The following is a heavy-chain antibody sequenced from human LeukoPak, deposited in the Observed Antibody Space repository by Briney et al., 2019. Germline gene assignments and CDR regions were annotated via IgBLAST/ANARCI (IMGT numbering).Heavy chain of an antibody. J-gene: IGHJ4*02. CDR3: ARVLGYCSGGSCYGYFDY. D-gene: IGHD2-15*01. Sequence: SETLSLTCAVYGGSFSGYYWSWIRQPPGKGLEWIGEINHSGGTNYNPSLKSRVTISVDTSKNQFSLKLSSVTAADTAVYYCARVLGYCSGGSCYGYFDYWGQGTLVTVSS. CDR2: INHSGGT. CDR1: GGSFSGYY. V-gene: IGHV4-34*01.